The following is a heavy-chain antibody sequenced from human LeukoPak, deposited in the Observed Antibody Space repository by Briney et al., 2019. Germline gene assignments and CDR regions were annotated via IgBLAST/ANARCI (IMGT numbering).Heavy chain of an antibody. CDR3: ARGDYGDYGGSPLDY. D-gene: IGHD4-17*01. CDR1: GFTFSSCG. J-gene: IGHJ4*02. CDR2: IWYDGSNK. V-gene: IGHV3-33*01. Sequence: GRSLRLSCAASGFTFSSCGMHWVRQAPGKGLEWVAVIWYDGSNKYYADSVKGRFTISRDNSKNTLYLQMNSLRAEDTAVYYCARGDYGDYGGSPLDYWGQGTLVTVSS.